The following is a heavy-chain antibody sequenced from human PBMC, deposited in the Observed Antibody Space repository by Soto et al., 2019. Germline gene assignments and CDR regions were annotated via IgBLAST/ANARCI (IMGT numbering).Heavy chain of an antibody. CDR3: ARDKGYYGSGSLLGWFDP. CDR1: GGSISSYY. CDR2: IYYSGST. J-gene: IGHJ5*02. D-gene: IGHD3-10*01. Sequence: SETLSLTCTVSGGSISSYYWSWIRQPPGKGLEWIGYIYYSGSTNYNPSLKSRVTISVDTSKNQFSLKLSSVTAADTAVYYCARDKGYYGSGSLLGWFDPWGQGTLVTVSS. V-gene: IGHV4-59*01.